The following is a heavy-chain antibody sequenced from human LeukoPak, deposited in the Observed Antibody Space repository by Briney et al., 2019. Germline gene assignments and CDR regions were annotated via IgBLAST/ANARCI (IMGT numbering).Heavy chain of an antibody. J-gene: IGHJ6*02. D-gene: IGHD4-11*01. CDR3: TSYSNYSNYYYYYGMDV. CDR2: FRSKAYGAKT. CDR1: GFTFGDYA. V-gene: IGHV3-49*04. Sequence: GGSLRLSCTASGFTFGDYAMSWVRRAPGKGLEWVGCFRSKAYGAKTEYAASVKGRFNISRDDSESIAYLQMNSLKTEDTAVYYCTSYSNYSNYYYYYGMDVWGQGTTVTVSS.